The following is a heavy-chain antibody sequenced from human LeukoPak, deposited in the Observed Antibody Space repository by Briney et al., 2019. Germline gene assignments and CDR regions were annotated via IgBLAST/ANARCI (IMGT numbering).Heavy chain of an antibody. Sequence: GGSLRLSCAASGFTFSSYGMHWVRQAPGKGLEWVAVISYDGSNKYCADSVKGRFTISRDNSKNTLYLQMNSLRAEDTAVYYCAKAYYSLSSSSTYYFDYWGQGTLVTVSS. CDR1: GFTFSSYG. V-gene: IGHV3-30*18. J-gene: IGHJ4*02. CDR2: ISYDGSNK. D-gene: IGHD6-13*01. CDR3: AKAYYSLSSSSTYYFDY.